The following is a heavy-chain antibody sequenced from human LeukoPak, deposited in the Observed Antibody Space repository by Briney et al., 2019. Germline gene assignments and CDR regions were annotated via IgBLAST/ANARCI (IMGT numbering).Heavy chain of an antibody. Sequence: GGSLRLSCAASGFTFSSYEMNWVRQAPGKGLEWVSYIGSSGNNMYYADSVKGQFTIARDNAKNSLYLQMNSLRAEDTAVYYCARESVRFCSGGTCYSRRAFDYWGQGTLVTVSS. J-gene: IGHJ4*02. CDR1: GFTFSSYE. CDR2: IGSSGNNM. V-gene: IGHV3-48*03. CDR3: ARESVRFCSGGTCYSRRAFDY. D-gene: IGHD2-15*01.